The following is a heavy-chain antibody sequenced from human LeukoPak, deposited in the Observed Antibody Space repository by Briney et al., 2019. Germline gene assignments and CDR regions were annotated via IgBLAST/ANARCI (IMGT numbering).Heavy chain of an antibody. CDR3: ARDGYFDY. CDR2: ISYDGSNK. V-gene: IGHV3-30-3*01. Sequence: GGSLRLSCAASGFTFSSYAMHWVRQAPDKGLEWVAVISYDGSNKYYVDSVKGRFTISRDNSKNTLYLQMNSLRAEDTAVYYCARDGYFDYWGQGTLVTVSS. J-gene: IGHJ4*02. CDR1: GFTFSSYA.